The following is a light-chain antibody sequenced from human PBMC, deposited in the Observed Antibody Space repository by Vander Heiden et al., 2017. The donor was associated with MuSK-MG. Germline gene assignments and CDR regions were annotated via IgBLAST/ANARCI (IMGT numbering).Light chain of an antibody. Sequence: DIVMTQSPDPLAVSLGDRATLSGKSSESVFYRSNNKNFLAWYQQKPGLPPRLLLYWASDRESGVPDRFSGSGSETDFTLTISALQTEDVAIYYCQQDDSPPLTFGGGTKVEIK. CDR1: ESVFYRSNNKNF. CDR2: WAS. V-gene: IGKV4-1*01. J-gene: IGKJ4*01. CDR3: QQDDSPPLT.